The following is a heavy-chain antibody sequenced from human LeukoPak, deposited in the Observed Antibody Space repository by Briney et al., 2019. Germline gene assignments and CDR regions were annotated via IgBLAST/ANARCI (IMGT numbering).Heavy chain of an antibody. CDR2: ISSSSSNI. D-gene: IGHD6-13*01. Sequence: PGGSLRLSCAASVFTFHSYSMNCVRQAPGKGLEWVSSISSSSSNIYYADSVKGRFTISRDNAKNSLYLQMNSLRAEDTAAYYCARDSSSSRDAFDIWGQGTMVTVSS. CDR1: VFTFHSYS. J-gene: IGHJ3*02. CDR3: ARDSSSSRDAFDI. V-gene: IGHV3-21*01.